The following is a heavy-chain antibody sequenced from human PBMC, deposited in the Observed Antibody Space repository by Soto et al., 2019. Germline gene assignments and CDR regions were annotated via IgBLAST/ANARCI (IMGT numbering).Heavy chain of an antibody. D-gene: IGHD3-22*01. J-gene: IGHJ6*02. CDR1: GFTVSSNY. Sequence: GGSLRLSCAASGFTVSSNYMSWVRKAQGKGMEWDSVIYSGGSTYYEDNVKGRFTISRDNYKNTQYLQMKSMRAEDTDVYYCARDAATVYYYDSSGPPSLYYYYGMDFWGQGTTVTVSS. V-gene: IGHV3-53*01. CDR3: ARDAATVYYYDSSGPPSLYYYYGMDF. CDR2: IYSGGST.